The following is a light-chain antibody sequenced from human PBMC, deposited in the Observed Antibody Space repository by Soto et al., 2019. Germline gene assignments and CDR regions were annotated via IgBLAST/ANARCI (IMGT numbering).Light chain of an antibody. J-gene: IGKJ1*01. CDR3: QQYYSTSWT. V-gene: IGKV4-1*01. Sequence: DIVMTQSPDFLAVSLGERATINCKSSQSVLYSSDNKNYLAWYQQKQGQPPKLLIYWASTRESGVPDRFSGSGSGTDFTLTISSLQAEDVAVYYFQQYYSTSWTFGQGTKVEIK. CDR2: WAS. CDR1: QSVLYSSDNKNY.